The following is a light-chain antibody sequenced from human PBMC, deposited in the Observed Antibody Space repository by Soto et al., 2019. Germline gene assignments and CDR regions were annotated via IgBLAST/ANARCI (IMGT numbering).Light chain of an antibody. V-gene: IGKV3-20*01. CDR1: QTIRSNY. CDR3: QQYGSSPWT. Sequence: ETVLTQSPGTLSLSPGERATLSCRASQTIRSNYLAWYRQTPGQAPRLLIYGASNRATGIADRFSGSGSGTDFTLIISRLEPEDFALYYCQQYGSSPWTFGQGTKMAIK. J-gene: IGKJ1*01. CDR2: GAS.